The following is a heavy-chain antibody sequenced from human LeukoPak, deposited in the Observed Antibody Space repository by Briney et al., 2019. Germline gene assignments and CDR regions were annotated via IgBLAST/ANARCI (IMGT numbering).Heavy chain of an antibody. V-gene: IGHV4-59*01. CDR1: IYYTNTYY. CDR2: IYHSGST. Sequence: PSETLSLTCSVSIYYTNTYYWSWLRQSPGKGLEWIGHIYHSGSTDYNPSFKSRVTVSIDMSKREFSLKLTSVTVADTAMYYCVRLRWELLAPYFHHWGQGAFVIVSS. CDR3: VRLRWELLAPYFHH. J-gene: IGHJ1*01. D-gene: IGHD2-15*01.